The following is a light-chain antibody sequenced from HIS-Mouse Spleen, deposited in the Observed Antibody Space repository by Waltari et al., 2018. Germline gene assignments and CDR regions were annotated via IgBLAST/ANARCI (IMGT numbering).Light chain of an antibody. CDR3: QSADSSGNHRV. J-gene: IGLJ2*01. Sequence: SYELTQPPSVSVSPGQTARITCSGDALPKQYAYWYQQKPGQAPVLVIYKDSERPSVIPERVSGSSSGTTVTLTISGVQAEDEADYYCQSADSSGNHRVFGGGTKLTVL. CDR2: KDS. V-gene: IGLV3-25*03. CDR1: ALPKQY.